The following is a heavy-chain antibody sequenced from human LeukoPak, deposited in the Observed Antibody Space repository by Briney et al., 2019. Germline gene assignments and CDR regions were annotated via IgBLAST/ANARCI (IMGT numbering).Heavy chain of an antibody. CDR3: AKQGPTYSSSWYYFDY. CDR2: ISWNSGSI. Sequence: GRSLKLSCAASGFTFDDYAVHWVRQAPGKGLEWVSGISWNSGSIGYADSVKGRFTISRDNAKNSLYLQMNSLRAEDTALYYCAKQGPTYSSSWYYFDYWGQGTLVTVSS. CDR1: GFTFDDYA. J-gene: IGHJ4*02. D-gene: IGHD6-13*01. V-gene: IGHV3-9*01.